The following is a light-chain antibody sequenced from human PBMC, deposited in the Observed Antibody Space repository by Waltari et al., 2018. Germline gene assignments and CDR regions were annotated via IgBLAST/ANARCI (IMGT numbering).Light chain of an antibody. CDR1: QSIRNW. V-gene: IGKV1-5*03. J-gene: IGKJ1*01. Sequence: DIQMTQSPYTLSASVGDRVTITCRASQSIRNWLAWYQQKPGRAPKLLIYQASNLESGVPSRFSGSGSGSQFTLTISSLQPDDFATYYGQQYNNYFWTFGQGTKVEIK. CDR3: QQYNNYFWT. CDR2: QAS.